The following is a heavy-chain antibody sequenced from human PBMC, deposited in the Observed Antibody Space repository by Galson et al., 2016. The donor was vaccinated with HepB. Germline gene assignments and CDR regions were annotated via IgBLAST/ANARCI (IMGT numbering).Heavy chain of an antibody. J-gene: IGHJ6*04. CDR1: GFTFSNSA. V-gene: IGHV3-30*04. CDR3: ASSRPREGGYCYGMDV. Sequence: SLRLSCAASGFTFSNSAMHWVRQAPGKGQEWVAVVSYDVNTRYYADVVKGRFTISRDNSKNTLYMEANSLRGEDTAIYYCASSRPREGGYCYGMDVWGNGTTVIVSS. CDR2: VSYDVNTR. D-gene: IGHD2-15*01.